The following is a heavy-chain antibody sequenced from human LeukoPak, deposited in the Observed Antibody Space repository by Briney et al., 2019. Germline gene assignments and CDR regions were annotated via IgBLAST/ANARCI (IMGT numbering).Heavy chain of an antibody. CDR2: IYYSGST. CDR3: ARAEGGNWNNWFDP. CDR1: GGSISSYY. V-gene: IGHV4-59*01. D-gene: IGHD4-23*01. J-gene: IGHJ5*02. Sequence: PSETLSLTCTVSGGSISSYYWSWIRQPPGKGLEWIGYIYYSGSTNYNPSLKSRVTISVDTSKNQFSLKLSSVTAADTAVYYCARAEGGNWNNWFDPWGQRTLVTVSS.